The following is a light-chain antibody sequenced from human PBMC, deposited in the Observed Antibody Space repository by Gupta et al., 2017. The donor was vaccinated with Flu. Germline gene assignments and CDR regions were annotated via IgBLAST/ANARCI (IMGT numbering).Light chain of an antibody. Sequence: PATLSVSPGERATLSCRASQTVSSNLAWYQQKPGQAPRLLFYGASTRATGIPARFSGSGSGTEFTLTISSLQSEDFAVYYCQQDNNWPRTFGQGTKVEIK. CDR3: QQDNNWPRT. J-gene: IGKJ1*01. V-gene: IGKV3-15*01. CDR2: GAS. CDR1: QTVSSN.